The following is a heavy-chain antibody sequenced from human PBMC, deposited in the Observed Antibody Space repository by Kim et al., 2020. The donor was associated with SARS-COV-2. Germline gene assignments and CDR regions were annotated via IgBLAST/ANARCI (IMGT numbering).Heavy chain of an antibody. CDR3: AKDSMHILTGYYWNAFDI. J-gene: IGHJ3*02. Sequence: GGSLRLSCAASGFTFSSYGMHWVRQAPGKGLEWVAVISYDGSNKYYADSVKGRFTISRDNSKNTLYLQMNSLRAEDTAVYYCAKDSMHILTGYYWNAFDIWGQGTMVTVSS. CDR1: GFTFSSYG. D-gene: IGHD3-9*01. CDR2: ISYDGSNK. V-gene: IGHV3-30*18.